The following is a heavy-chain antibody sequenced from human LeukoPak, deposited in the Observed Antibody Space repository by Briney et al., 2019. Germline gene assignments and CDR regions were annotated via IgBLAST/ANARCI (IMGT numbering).Heavy chain of an antibody. CDR2: ISSDGTNK. V-gene: IGHV3-30-3*01. CDR1: GFTFRNYA. D-gene: IGHD1-1*01. Sequence: GGSLRLSCAASGFTFRNYAIHWVRQAPGKGLEWVAVISSDGTNKNYADSVKGRFTISRDKAKNTVYLQVNSLRSEDTAVYYCARALTTLTYEGYWGQGTLVTVSS. J-gene: IGHJ4*02. CDR3: ARALTTLTYEGY.